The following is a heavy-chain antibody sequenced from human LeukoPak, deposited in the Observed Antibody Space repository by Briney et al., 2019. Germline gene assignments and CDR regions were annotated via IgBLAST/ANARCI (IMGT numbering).Heavy chain of an antibody. J-gene: IGHJ4*02. Sequence: KVRESLKISCKGSGYSFTSYWIGWVRQMPGKGLEWMGIIYPGDSDTRYSPSFQGQVTISADKSISTAYLQWSSLKASDTAMYYCARQGKYYDSSGYYYCFDYWGQGTLVTVSS. CDR3: ARQGKYYDSSGYYYCFDY. V-gene: IGHV5-51*01. CDR2: IYPGDSDT. CDR1: GYSFTSYW. D-gene: IGHD3-22*01.